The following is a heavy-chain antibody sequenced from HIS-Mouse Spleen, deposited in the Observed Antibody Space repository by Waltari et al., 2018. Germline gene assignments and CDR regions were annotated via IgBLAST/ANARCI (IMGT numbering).Heavy chain of an antibody. D-gene: IGHD7-27*01. CDR3: ASFTGDPRDAFDI. Sequence: QVQLVQSGAEVKKPGASVKVSCKASGYNFPGYYMHWVRQAPGQGLAWMGWINPNSGGTNYAQKVQGRVTMTRDTSISTAYMELSRLRSDDTAVYYCASFTGDPRDAFDIWGQGTMVTVSS. CDR2: INPNSGGT. CDR1: GYNFPGYY. J-gene: IGHJ3*02. V-gene: IGHV1-2*02.